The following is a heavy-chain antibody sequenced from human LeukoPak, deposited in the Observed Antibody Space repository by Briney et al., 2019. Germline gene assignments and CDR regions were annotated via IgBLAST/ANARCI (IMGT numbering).Heavy chain of an antibody. CDR3: ARRGYFDY. V-gene: IGHV4-59*08. CDR2: VYYSGTT. CDR1: GGSISTYC. J-gene: IGHJ4*02. Sequence: PSETLSLTCTVSGGSISTYCWSWIRQPPGKGLEWIGYVYYSGTTNYNPSLRSRVTISVDTSKNQFSLKLTSVTAADTAVYYCARRGYFDYWGQGTLVTVSS.